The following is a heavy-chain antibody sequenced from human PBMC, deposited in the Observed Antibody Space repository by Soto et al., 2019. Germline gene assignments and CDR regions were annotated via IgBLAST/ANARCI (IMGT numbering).Heavy chain of an antibody. J-gene: IGHJ6*02. Sequence: SVKVSCKATGFDFGSFGIQFLRQTRGRGLEWIGWIVVVSGSTNYARQFQGRVAISRDMSSSTAYLDLYDLKSDDTAVYFCSADHPHMAMGWPVWGQGTTVTVSS. V-gene: IGHV1-58*02. CDR2: IVVVSGST. D-gene: IGHD1-26*01. CDR1: GFDFGSFG. CDR3: SADHPHMAMGWPV.